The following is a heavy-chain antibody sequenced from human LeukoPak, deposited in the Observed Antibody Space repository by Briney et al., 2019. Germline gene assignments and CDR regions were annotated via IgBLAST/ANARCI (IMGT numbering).Heavy chain of an antibody. J-gene: IGHJ6*03. V-gene: IGHV1-2*02. Sequence: GASVKVSCKASGYTFTGYYMHWVRQAPGQGLEWMGWINPNSGDTNYAQNLHGRVTITRDTSITTAYMELSSLTSDDTAVYFCARSAEHCNNGVCFTDYYMDVWGKGTTVTVSS. CDR3: ARSAEHCNNGVCFTDYYMDV. D-gene: IGHD2-8*01. CDR2: INPNSGDT. CDR1: GYTFTGYY.